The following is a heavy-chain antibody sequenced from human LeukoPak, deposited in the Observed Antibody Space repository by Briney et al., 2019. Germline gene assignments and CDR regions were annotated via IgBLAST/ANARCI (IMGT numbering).Heavy chain of an antibody. J-gene: IGHJ4*02. Sequence: ASVKVSCKASGYTFTGYYMHWVRQAPGQGLEWMGWINPNSGGTNYAQKFQGRVTMTRDTSISTAYMELSRLRSDDTAVYYCARGLGENYYDSSGLDYWGQGTLVTVSS. CDR1: GYTFTGYY. D-gene: IGHD3-22*01. V-gene: IGHV1-2*02. CDR3: ARGLGENYYDSSGLDY. CDR2: INPNSGGT.